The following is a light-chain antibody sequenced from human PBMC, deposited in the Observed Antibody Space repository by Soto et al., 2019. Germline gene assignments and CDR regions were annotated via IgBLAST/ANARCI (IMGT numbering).Light chain of an antibody. V-gene: IGLV1-44*01. Sequence: QSVLTQPPSASGTPGQRVTISCSGSSSNIGSNTVDWYQQLPGTAPKLLIYSNSQRPSGVPDRFSGSKSGTSASLAISGLQSEDEADCYCGAWDDSLNGHVFGTGTKVTVL. CDR3: GAWDDSLNGHV. CDR1: SSNIGSNT. J-gene: IGLJ1*01. CDR2: SNS.